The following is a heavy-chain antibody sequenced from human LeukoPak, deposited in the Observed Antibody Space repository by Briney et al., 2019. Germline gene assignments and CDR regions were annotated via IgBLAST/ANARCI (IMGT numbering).Heavy chain of an antibody. Sequence: REASVKVSCKASGYTFTGYYMHWVRQAPGQGLEWTGWINPNSGGTNYAQKFQGRVTMTRDTSISTAYMELSRLRSDDTAVYYCARYGQWPADIYYYGMDVWGQGTTVTVSS. J-gene: IGHJ6*02. V-gene: IGHV1-2*02. CDR2: INPNSGGT. D-gene: IGHD6-19*01. CDR1: GYTFTGYY. CDR3: ARYGQWPADIYYYGMDV.